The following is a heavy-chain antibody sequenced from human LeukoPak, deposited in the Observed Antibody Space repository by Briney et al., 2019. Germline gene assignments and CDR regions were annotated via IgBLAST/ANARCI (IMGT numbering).Heavy chain of an antibody. CDR1: GFIFDDHG. Sequence: GGSLRLSCAASGFIFDDHGMTWVRQAPGKGLEWVCGIDWSGGSTGYADSVKGRFTISRDNAKNSLYLQMNGLRAEDTAFYYCARGDSTSSYDYWGQGTLVTVSS. J-gene: IGHJ4*02. CDR2: IDWSGGST. CDR3: ARGDSTSSYDY. D-gene: IGHD6-6*01. V-gene: IGHV3-20*04.